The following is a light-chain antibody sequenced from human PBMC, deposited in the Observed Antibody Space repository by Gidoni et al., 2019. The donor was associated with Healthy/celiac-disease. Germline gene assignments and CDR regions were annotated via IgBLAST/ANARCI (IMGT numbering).Light chain of an antibody. Sequence: SYVLTQPPSVSVAPGKTARITCGGNNIGSKSVHWYQPKPGQAPVLVIYYDSDRPSGIPERFSGSNSGNTATLTISRVEAGDEADYYCQVWDSSSDHSYV. CDR2: YDS. CDR1: NIGSKS. V-gene: IGLV3-21*04. CDR3: QVWDSSSDHSYV. J-gene: IGLJ1*01.